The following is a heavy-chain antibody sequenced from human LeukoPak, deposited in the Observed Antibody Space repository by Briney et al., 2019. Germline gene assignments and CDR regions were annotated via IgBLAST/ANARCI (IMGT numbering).Heavy chain of an antibody. CDR3: ARTFWSGYYGRWFDP. J-gene: IGHJ5*02. V-gene: IGHV4-59*01. CDR1: GGSMSRYY. D-gene: IGHD3-3*01. CDR2: IYDSGST. Sequence: SETLSLTCTVSGGSMSRYYWSWIRQPPGKGLEWIGYIYDSGSTNYNPSLRSRVTISVDTSKNQFSLKLSSVTAADTAVYYCARTFWSGYYGRWFDPWGQGTLVTVSS.